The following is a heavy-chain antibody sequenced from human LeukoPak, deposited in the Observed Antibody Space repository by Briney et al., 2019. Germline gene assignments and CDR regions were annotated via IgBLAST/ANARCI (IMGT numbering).Heavy chain of an antibody. CDR2: INPNSGGT. V-gene: IGHV1-2*02. J-gene: IGHJ3*02. CDR3: ARDNDDCSSTSCYIDAFDI. CDR1: GYTFTGYY. D-gene: IGHD2-2*02. Sequence: ASVNVSCKASGYTFTGYYIHWVRQAPGQGLEWMGWINPNSGGTNYAQKFQGRVTMTRDTSISTAYMELSRLRSDDTAVYYCARDNDDCSSTSCYIDAFDIWGQGTMVTVSS.